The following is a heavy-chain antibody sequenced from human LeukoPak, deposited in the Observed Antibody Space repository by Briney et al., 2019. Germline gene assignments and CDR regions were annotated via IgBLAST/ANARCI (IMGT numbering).Heavy chain of an antibody. CDR3: ARHAELDTAMGLTDY. J-gene: IGHJ4*02. Sequence: GESLKISCKGSGYSFTSYWIGWVRQMPGKGLEWMGIIYPGDSDTRYSPSFQGQVTISADKSISTAYLQWSSLKASDTAMYYCARHAELDTAMGLTDYWGQGTLVTVSS. D-gene: IGHD5-18*01. CDR2: IYPGDSDT. V-gene: IGHV5-51*01. CDR1: GYSFTSYW.